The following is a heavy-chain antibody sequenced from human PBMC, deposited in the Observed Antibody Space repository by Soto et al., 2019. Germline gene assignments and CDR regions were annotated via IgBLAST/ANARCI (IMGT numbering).Heavy chain of an antibody. D-gene: IGHD2-2*01. CDR2: IWFDGSDK. CDR1: GFTFSNYG. CDR3: ARLYCSSPSCYSVGAFEI. Sequence: VGSLRLSCAASGFTFSNYGMHWGVHAPCKGLEWVALIWFDGSDKYYADSVKGRFTMSRDNSKNTVYLQMNSLRAEDTAMYYCARLYCSSPSCYSVGAFEIRGQGTMVTVSS. V-gene: IGHV3-33*01. J-gene: IGHJ3*02.